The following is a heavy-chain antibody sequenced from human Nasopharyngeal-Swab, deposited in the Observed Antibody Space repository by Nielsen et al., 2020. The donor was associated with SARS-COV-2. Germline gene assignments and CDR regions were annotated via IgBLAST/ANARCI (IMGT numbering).Heavy chain of an antibody. Sequence: KVSCKGSGYIFTSYRIGWVRQMPGKGLEWMGIIYPADSDSRYSLSFQGQVSISVDKSISTAYLQWNTLKASDTAIYYCVRRAFSASYFYFDYWGPGTLVTVSS. CDR1: GYIFTSYR. CDR2: IYPADSDS. CDR3: VRRAFSASYFYFDY. D-gene: IGHD1-26*01. J-gene: IGHJ4*02. V-gene: IGHV5-51*01.